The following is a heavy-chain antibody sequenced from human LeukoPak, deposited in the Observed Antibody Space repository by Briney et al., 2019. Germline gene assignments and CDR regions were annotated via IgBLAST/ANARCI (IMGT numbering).Heavy chain of an antibody. Sequence: PSETLSLTCTVSGGSISSGSYYWSWIRQPAGKGLEWIGSIYYSGSTYYNPSLKSRVTISVDTSKNQFSLKLSSVTAADTAVYYCARRALVDTAMAYYFDYWGQGTLVTVSS. V-gene: IGHV4-39*07. J-gene: IGHJ4*02. CDR3: ARRALVDTAMAYYFDY. CDR1: GGSISSGSYY. D-gene: IGHD5-18*01. CDR2: IYYSGST.